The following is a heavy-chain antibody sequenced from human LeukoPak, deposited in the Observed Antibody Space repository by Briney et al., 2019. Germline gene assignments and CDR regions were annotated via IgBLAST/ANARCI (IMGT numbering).Heavy chain of an antibody. J-gene: IGHJ6*03. Sequence: GASVKVSCKASGYTFTNYGITWVRQAPGQGLEWMGWINPNSGGTNYAQKFQGRVTMTRDTSISTAYMELSRLRSDDTAVYYCASWRSSKNYYYYYMDVWGKGTTVTVSS. CDR2: INPNSGGT. CDR3: ASWRSSKNYYYYYMDV. D-gene: IGHD6-13*01. CDR1: GYTFTNYG. V-gene: IGHV1-2*02.